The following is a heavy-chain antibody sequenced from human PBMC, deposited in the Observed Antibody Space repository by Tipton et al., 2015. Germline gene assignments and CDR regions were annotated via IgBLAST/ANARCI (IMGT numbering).Heavy chain of an antibody. CDR2: ISAYDGNT. Sequence: QVQLVQSGAEVKKPGASVKVSCKASGYTFSSYGLSWVRQAPGQGLEWMGWISAYDGNTDYAQKFQGRVTMTTDTSTSTAYMDLSSLTSEDTAVYYCARDDTGWSGGVVGIQYFHPYDMGVWGQGTTVTVSS. D-gene: IGHD3-10*01. CDR3: ARDDTGWSGGVVGIQYFHPYDMGV. J-gene: IGHJ6*02. V-gene: IGHV1-18*01. CDR1: GYTFSSYG.